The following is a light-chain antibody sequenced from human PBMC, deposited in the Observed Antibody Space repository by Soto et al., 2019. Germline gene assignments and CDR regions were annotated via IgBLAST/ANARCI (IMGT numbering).Light chain of an antibody. V-gene: IGLV2-14*01. J-gene: IGLJ1*01. Sequence: QSALTQPASVSGSPGQSITISCTGTSSDVGGYNYVSWYQQHPGKAPKLMIYDVSNRPSGVSNRFSGSKSGNTASLTISGLQAEDEADYYCSSFTNSDTDVFGSGTKVTVL. CDR3: SSFTNSDTDV. CDR2: DVS. CDR1: SSDVGGYNY.